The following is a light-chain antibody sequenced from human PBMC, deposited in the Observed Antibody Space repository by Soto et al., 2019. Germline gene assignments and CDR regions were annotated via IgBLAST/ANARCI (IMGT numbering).Light chain of an antibody. CDR1: SSDIGTYNY. CDR2: EVS. V-gene: IGLV2-14*01. Sequence: QSALTQPASVSGSPGQSITISCTGTSSDIGTYNYVSWYQQHPGKAPKLIISEVSNRPSGISNRFSASKSANTASLTISGLQAEDEADYYCNSYSSGSTLVIFGGGTQLTVL. J-gene: IGLJ2*01. CDR3: NSYSSGSTLVI.